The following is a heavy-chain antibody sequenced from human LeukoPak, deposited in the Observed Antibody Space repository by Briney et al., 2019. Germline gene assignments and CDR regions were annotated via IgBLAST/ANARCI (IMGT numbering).Heavy chain of an antibody. D-gene: IGHD1-26*01. CDR2: ISGSGGNT. Sequence: GGSLRLSCAASGFTFSSSAMSWVRQVPGKGLEWVSGISGSGGNTYYADSAKGRFTISRDNSKNTLYLQMNSLRAEDTALYFCAKLSTRGIVGAPDYWGQGTLVTVSS. V-gene: IGHV3-23*01. CDR1: GFTFSSSA. J-gene: IGHJ4*02. CDR3: AKLSTRGIVGAPDY.